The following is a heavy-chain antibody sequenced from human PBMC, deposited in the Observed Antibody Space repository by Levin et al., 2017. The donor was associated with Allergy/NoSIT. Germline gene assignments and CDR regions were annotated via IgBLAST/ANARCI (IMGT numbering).Heavy chain of an antibody. CDR2: IYYSGST. CDR1: GGSISSYY. J-gene: IGHJ6*02. V-gene: IGHV4-59*01. CDR3: ARDSVATINAHYYYGMDV. Sequence: SETLSLTCTVSGGSISSYYWSGIRQPPGKGLEWIGYIYYSGSTNYNPSLKSRVTISVDTSKNQFSLKLSSVTAADTAVYYCARDSVATINAHYYYGMDVWGQGTTVTVSS. D-gene: IGHD5-12*01.